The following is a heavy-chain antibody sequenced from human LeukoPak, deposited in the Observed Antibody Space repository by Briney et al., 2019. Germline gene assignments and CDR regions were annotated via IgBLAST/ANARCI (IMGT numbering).Heavy chain of an antibody. J-gene: IGHJ4*02. D-gene: IGHD5-18*01. CDR2: IYGGGST. Sequence: GGSLRLSCAVSGITVSSSYLNWVRQAPGKGLEWVSVIYGGGSTQYADSVKGRFTISRDNSKNTPYLQMKSLRAEDTAVYYCAGGYSYHDYWGQGTLVTVSS. CDR1: GITVSSSY. CDR3: AGGYSYHDY. V-gene: IGHV3-66*01.